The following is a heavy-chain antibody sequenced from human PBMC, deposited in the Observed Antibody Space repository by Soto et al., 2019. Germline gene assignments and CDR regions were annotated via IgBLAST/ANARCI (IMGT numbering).Heavy chain of an antibody. J-gene: IGHJ4*02. CDR2: IYYSGST. D-gene: IGHD3-22*01. V-gene: IGHV4-39*01. CDR1: GGSISSSSYY. CDR3: ARRGYYYDSSGYYPIFDY. Sequence: PSETLSLTCTVSGGSISSSSYYWGWIRQPPGKGLEWIGSIYYSGSTYYNPSLKSRVTISVDTSKNQFSLKLSSVTAADTAVYYCARRGYYYDSSGYYPIFDYWGQGTLVTVSS.